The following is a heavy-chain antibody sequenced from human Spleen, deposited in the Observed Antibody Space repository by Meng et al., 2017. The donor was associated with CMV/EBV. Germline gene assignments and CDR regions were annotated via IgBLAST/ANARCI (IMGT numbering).Heavy chain of an antibody. CDR3: AKDASTWYALYYFDS. J-gene: IGHJ4*02. CDR1: GFTLTDYY. D-gene: IGHD6-13*01. V-gene: IGHV3-23*01. Sequence: ETLSLTCAASGFTLTDYYVSWIRQPPGKGLEWVSSISADDDTPYYADSVKGRFTISRDNSKNTLYLQMHSLRAEDAAVYYCAKDASTWYALYYFDSWGQGTPVTVSS. CDR2: ISADDDTP.